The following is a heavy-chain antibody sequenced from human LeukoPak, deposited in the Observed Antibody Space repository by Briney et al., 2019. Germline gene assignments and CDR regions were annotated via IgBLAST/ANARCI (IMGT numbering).Heavy chain of an antibody. CDR3: ARFGSAVALEY. CDR2: VYYSGNT. V-gene: IGHV4-59*01. CDR1: GGSISTYY. J-gene: IGHJ4*02. D-gene: IGHD2-2*01. Sequence: SETLSVTCTVSGGSISTYYWTWIRQPPGMGLEWIGFVYYSGNTNYNPSLKSRVAISIDTLKNQFSLRLNAVTAADTAVYYCARFGSAVALEYWGQGALVTVSS.